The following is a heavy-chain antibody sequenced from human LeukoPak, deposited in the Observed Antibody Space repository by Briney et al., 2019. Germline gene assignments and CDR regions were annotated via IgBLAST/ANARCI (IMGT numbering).Heavy chain of an antibody. J-gene: IGHJ6*02. V-gene: IGHV3-30*18. Sequence: PGRSLRLSCAASGFTFSSYGMHWVRQAPGKGLEWVAVISYDGSNKYYADSVKGRFTISRDNSKNTLYLQMNSLRAEDTAVYYCAKGLPYGGDGMDVWGQGTTVTVSS. CDR3: AKGLPYGGDGMDV. D-gene: IGHD4-23*01. CDR1: GFTFSSYG. CDR2: ISYDGSNK.